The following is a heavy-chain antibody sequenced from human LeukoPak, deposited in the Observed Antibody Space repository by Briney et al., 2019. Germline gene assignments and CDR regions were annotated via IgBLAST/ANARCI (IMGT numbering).Heavy chain of an antibody. CDR2: ISGDGGST. V-gene: IGHV3-43*02. Sequence: PGGSLRLSCAASGFTFDDYAMHWVRQAPGKGLEWVSLISGDGGSTYYADSVKGRFTISRDYSKNSLYLQMHSLRTEDTALYYCAKDLDFFGSGSYYNGGPDYWGQGTPVTVSS. J-gene: IGHJ4*02. CDR1: GFTFDDYA. CDR3: AKDLDFFGSGSYYNGGPDY. D-gene: IGHD3-10*01.